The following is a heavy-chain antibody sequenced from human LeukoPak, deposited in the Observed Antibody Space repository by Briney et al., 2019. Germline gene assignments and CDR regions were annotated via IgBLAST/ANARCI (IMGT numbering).Heavy chain of an antibody. Sequence: SETLSLTCAVSGGSISSGGYSWSWIRQPPGKGLEWIGYIYHSGSTYYNPSLKSQVTISVDRSKNQFSLKLSSVTAADTAVYYCARTYSQDWFDPWGQGTLVTVSS. D-gene: IGHD2-21*01. CDR1: GGSISSGGYS. V-gene: IGHV4-30-2*01. J-gene: IGHJ5*02. CDR3: ARTYSQDWFDP. CDR2: IYHSGST.